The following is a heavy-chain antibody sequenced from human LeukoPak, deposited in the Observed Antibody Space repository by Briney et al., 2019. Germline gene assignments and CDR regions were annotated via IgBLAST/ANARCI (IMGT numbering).Heavy chain of an antibody. D-gene: IGHD3-22*01. V-gene: IGHV3-23*01. Sequence: GGSLRLSCAASGFTFSNYAMTWVRQAPGKGLEWVSTMSGSGSGTYYADSVRGRFTISRDNSKHTLYLQMNSLRVEDTAVYYCARGKDTYNYDSSGYYFGEYWGQGTLVTVSS. J-gene: IGHJ4*02. CDR1: GFTFSNYA. CDR2: MSGSGSGT. CDR3: ARGKDTYNYDSSGYYFGEY.